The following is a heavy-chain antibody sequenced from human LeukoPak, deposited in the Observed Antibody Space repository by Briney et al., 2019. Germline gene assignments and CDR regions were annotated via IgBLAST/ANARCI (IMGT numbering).Heavy chain of an antibody. Sequence: PSETLSLTCTVSGGSISSYYWSWIRQPPGKGLEWIGYIYYSGSTNYNPSLKSRVTISVDTSKNQFSLKLSSVTAADTAVYYCARVRDDYGPHLFDPWGQRTLVTVSS. CDR2: IYYSGST. CDR3: ARVRDDYGPHLFDP. V-gene: IGHV4-59*01. J-gene: IGHJ5*02. CDR1: GGSISSYY. D-gene: IGHD4-17*01.